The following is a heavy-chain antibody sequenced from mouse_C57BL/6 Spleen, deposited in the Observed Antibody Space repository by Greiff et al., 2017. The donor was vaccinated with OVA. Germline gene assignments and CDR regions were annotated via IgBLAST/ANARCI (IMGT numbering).Heavy chain of an antibody. D-gene: IGHD2-5*01. Sequence: VQLQQSGPGLVAPSQSLSITCTVSGFSLTSYGVDWVRQSPGKGLEWLGVICGVGSTNYNSALKSRLSISKDNSKSQVFLKMNSLQTDDTAMYYCASRSNFAWFAYWGQGTLVTVSA. CDR1: GFSLTSYG. V-gene: IGHV2-6*01. CDR3: ASRSNFAWFAY. J-gene: IGHJ3*01. CDR2: ICGVGST.